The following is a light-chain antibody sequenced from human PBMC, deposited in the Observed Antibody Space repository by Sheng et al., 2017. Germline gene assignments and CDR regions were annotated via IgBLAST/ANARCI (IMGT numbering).Light chain of an antibody. CDR2: GAS. J-gene: IGKJ1*01. Sequence: DIQITQSPSSLSASVGDRVTITCRASQSISPFLNWYQQKPGKAPKLLISGASSLQRGVPSRFSGSGSGTDFTLTISSLQPEDSATYYCQQSYSTPWTFVQGTKVEIK. CDR1: QSISPF. CDR3: QQSYSTPWT. V-gene: IGKV1-39*01.